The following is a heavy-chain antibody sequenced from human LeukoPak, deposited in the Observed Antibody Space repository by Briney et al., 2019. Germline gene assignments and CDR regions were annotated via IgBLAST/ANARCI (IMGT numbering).Heavy chain of an antibody. CDR3: TRDREGVGFWSGYQTPYGMDV. D-gene: IGHD3-3*01. CDR1: GFTFGDYA. V-gene: IGHV3-49*04. J-gene: IGHJ6*02. CDR2: IRSKAYGGTT. Sequence: GRSLRLSCTAPGFTFGDYAMSWVRQAPGKGLEGVGFIRSKAYGGTTEYAASVKGRFTISRYDSKSIAYRQMNSLKTEDTAVYYCTRDREGVGFWSGYQTPYGMDVWGQGTTVTVSS.